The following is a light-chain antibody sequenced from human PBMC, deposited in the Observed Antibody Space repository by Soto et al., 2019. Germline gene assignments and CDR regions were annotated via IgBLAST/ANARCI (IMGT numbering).Light chain of an antibody. CDR2: DAS. CDR3: QQYDNLHRT. V-gene: IGKV1-33*01. Sequence: DILMTQSPSSLSASVGDRVTITCQASQDISNYLNWYQQKPGKAPKLLIYDASNLETGVPSRFSGSGSGTDFTFTISSLQPEDIATYYWQQYDNLHRTFGQGTKLEIK. J-gene: IGKJ2*01. CDR1: QDISNY.